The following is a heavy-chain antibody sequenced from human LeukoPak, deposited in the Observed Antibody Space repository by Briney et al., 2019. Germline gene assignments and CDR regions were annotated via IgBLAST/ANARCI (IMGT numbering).Heavy chain of an antibody. CDR3: ARVGNDFWSGSANWFDP. CDR2: INHSGST. J-gene: IGHJ5*02. Sequence: SETLSLTCAVYGGSFSGYYWSWIRQPPGKGLEWIGEINHSGSTNYNPSLKSRVTISVDTSKNQFSPKLSSVTAADTAVYYCARVGNDFWSGSANWFDPWGQGTLVTVSS. D-gene: IGHD3-3*01. V-gene: IGHV4-34*01. CDR1: GGSFSGYY.